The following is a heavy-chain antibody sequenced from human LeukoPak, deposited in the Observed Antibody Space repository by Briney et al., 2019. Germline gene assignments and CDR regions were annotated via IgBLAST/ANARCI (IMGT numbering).Heavy chain of an antibody. J-gene: IGHJ5*02. CDR1: GGSFSGYY. CDR3: ARGRGYSGYSGWFDP. V-gene: IGHV4-34*01. D-gene: IGHD5-12*01. CDR2: INHSGST. Sequence: PSETLSLTCAVYGGSFSGYYWSWIRQPPGKGLEWIGEINHSGSTNYNPSLKSRVTISVDTSKNQFSLKLSSVTAADTAVYYCARGRGYSGYSGWFDPWGQGTLVTVSS.